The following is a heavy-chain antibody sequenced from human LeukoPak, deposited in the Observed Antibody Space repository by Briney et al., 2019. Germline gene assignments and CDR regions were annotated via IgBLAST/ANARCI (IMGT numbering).Heavy chain of an antibody. CDR1: GFTFSSYP. CDR3: AREATMVRGVITFYDS. Sequence: GGSLRLSCAASGFTFSSYPMSWVRQAPGKGLEWVSGISGSGRNTYSADSVTGRVIISGDNSKNTLYLQMNSLRAEDTAVYYCAREATMVRGVITFYDSWGHGTLVTVSS. CDR2: ISGSGRNT. J-gene: IGHJ5*01. V-gene: IGHV3-23*01. D-gene: IGHD3-10*01.